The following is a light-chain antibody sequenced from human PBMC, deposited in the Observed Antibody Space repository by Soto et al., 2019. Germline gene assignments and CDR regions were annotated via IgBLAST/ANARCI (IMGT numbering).Light chain of an antibody. Sequence: EIVMTQSPATLSVSPGERASLSCRASQSVSSNLAWYQQKPGQTPRLLIYATSTRATGIPARFSGSGSGTEFTLTISSLQSEDFATYYCQQYDNFPGTFGQGPKVDIK. V-gene: IGKV3-15*01. CDR3: QQYDNFPGT. CDR1: QSVSSN. CDR2: ATS. J-gene: IGKJ1*01.